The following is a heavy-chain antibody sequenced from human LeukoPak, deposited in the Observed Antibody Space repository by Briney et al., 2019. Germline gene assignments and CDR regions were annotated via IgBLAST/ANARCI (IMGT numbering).Heavy chain of an antibody. D-gene: IGHD3-22*01. CDR3: ARVQDFETRGYYLGY. CDR2: INHSGST. CDR1: GGSFSDYY. J-gene: IGHJ4*01. V-gene: IGHV4-34*01. Sequence: SETLSLTCAVYGGSFSDYYWNWIRQPPGKGLEWIGEINHSGSTNYNPSLKSRVTMSVDTFKNQFSLTLSSVTAADTAVYYCARVQDFETRGYYLGYWGHGTLVTVCS.